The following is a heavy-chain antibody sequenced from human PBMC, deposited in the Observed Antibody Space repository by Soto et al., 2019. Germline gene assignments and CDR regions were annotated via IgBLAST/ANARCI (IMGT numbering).Heavy chain of an antibody. D-gene: IGHD2-15*01. V-gene: IGHV1-2*04. CDR1: GYTFTGYY. J-gene: IGHJ6*02. Sequence: ASVKVSCKASGYTFTGYYMHWMRQAPGQGLEWMGWINPNSGGTNYAQKFQGWVTMTRDTSISTAYMELSRLRSDDTAVYYCARDLIPEAATAVYCYGMYVRGQGTTVTVSS. CDR2: INPNSGGT. CDR3: ARDLIPEAATAVYCYGMYV.